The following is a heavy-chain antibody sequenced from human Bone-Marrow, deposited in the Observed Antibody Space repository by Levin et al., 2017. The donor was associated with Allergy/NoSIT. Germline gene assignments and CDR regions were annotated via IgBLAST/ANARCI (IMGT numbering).Heavy chain of an antibody. CDR3: AKQLIAVAGPTHFDY. Sequence: LSLTCAASGFTFSSYAMSWVRQAPGKGLEWVSAISGSGGSTYYADSVKGRFTISRDNSKNTLYLQMNSLRAEDTAVYYCAKQLIAVAGPTHFDYWGQGTLVTVSS. CDR2: ISGSGGST. J-gene: IGHJ4*02. V-gene: IGHV3-23*01. D-gene: IGHD6-19*01. CDR1: GFTFSSYA.